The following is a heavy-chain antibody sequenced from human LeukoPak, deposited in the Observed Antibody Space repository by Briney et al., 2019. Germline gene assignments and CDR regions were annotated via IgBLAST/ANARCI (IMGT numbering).Heavy chain of an antibody. CDR2: ISGDGGST. Sequence: GGSLRLSCAASGFTLDDYAMHWVRQAPGKGLEWVSLISGDGGSTYYADSVKGRFTISRDNSKNSLYLQMNSLTTEDTALYYCAKDIGGYYYGSTSFDYWGQGTLVTVSS. CDR1: GFTLDDYA. J-gene: IGHJ4*02. CDR3: AKDIGGYYYGSTSFDY. V-gene: IGHV3-43*02. D-gene: IGHD3-10*01.